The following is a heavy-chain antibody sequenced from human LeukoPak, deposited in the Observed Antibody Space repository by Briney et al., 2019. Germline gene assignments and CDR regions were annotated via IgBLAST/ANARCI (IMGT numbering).Heavy chain of an antibody. CDR2: MNPNNGNT. V-gene: IGHV1-8*01. CDR1: GFTFTSYD. D-gene: IGHD3-22*01. Sequence: ASVKVSCKASGFTFTSYDINWVRQASGQGLEWMGWMNPNNGNTGYAQKLQGRVTMTRDTSISTAYMELSSLRSEDTAVYYCAIQYYYDSGGYLGYFDYWAREPWSPSLQ. J-gene: IGHJ4*02. CDR3: AIQYYYDSGGYLGYFDY.